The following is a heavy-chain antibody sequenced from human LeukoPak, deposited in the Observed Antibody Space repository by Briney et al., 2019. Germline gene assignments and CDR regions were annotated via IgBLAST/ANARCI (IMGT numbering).Heavy chain of an antibody. CDR3: ARDPRRVGATFRFDP. Sequence: KVSCXXSGYTFTSYYMHWVRQAPGQGLEWMGIINPSGGSTSYAQKFQGRVTMTRDTSTSTVYMELSSLRSEDTAVYYCARDPRRVGATFRFDPWGQGTLVTVSS. CDR1: GYTFTSYY. J-gene: IGHJ5*02. V-gene: IGHV1-46*01. CDR2: INPSGGST. D-gene: IGHD1-26*01.